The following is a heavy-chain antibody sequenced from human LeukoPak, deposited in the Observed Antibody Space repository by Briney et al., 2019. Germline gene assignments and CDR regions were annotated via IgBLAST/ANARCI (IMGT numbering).Heavy chain of an antibody. CDR3: AKGAGQYQLLSAFDY. D-gene: IGHD2-2*01. V-gene: IGHV3-23*01. CDR1: GFTFGTYA. J-gene: IGHJ4*02. Sequence: GGSLRLSCAASGFTFGTYAMSWVRRAPGKGLEWVSAISASGGDTYYADAVRGRFAISRDNSKNTLYLQMNSLRAEDAAVYYCAKGAGQYQLLSAFDYWGQGTLVTVSS. CDR2: ISASGGDT.